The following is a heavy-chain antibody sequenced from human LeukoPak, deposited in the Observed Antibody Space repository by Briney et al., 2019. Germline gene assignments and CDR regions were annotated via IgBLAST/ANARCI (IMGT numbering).Heavy chain of an antibody. V-gene: IGHV3-11*01. Sequence: PGGSLRLSCAASGFTFSDYYISWIRQAPGKGLEWLSYISTSSSTIYYADSAKGRFTISRDNAKNSLYLQMNSLRAEDTAVYYCARDSRGAFDIWGQGTMVTVSS. CDR1: GFTFSDYY. J-gene: IGHJ3*02. D-gene: IGHD3-10*01. CDR2: ISTSSSTI. CDR3: ARDSRGAFDI.